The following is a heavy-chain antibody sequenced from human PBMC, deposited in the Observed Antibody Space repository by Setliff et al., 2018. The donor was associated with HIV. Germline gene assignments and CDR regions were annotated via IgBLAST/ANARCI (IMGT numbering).Heavy chain of an antibody. Sequence: GGSLRLSCAASGFTFRSYEMNWVRQAPGKGLEWVSYISSSGNIIYYADSVKGRFTISRDNAKNSLYLQMNSLRAEDTAVYYCARGPYTIDYWGQGTLVTVSS. CDR1: GFTFRSYE. V-gene: IGHV3-48*03. CDR2: ISSSGNII. J-gene: IGHJ4*02. CDR3: ARGPYTIDY. D-gene: IGHD3-16*01.